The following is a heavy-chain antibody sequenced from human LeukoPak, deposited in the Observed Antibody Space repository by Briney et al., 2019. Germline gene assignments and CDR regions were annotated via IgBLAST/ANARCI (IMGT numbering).Heavy chain of an antibody. D-gene: IGHD6-6*01. Sequence: ASVKVSCKASGFTFARSAVQWVRQARGQRLEWIGWTVVGTGNTKYAQKFQERLTITRDMSTSTAYMELSSLRSDDTAVYYCAREQVVGTYYFDYWGQGTLVTVSS. CDR2: TVVGTGNT. V-gene: IGHV1-58*01. CDR1: GFTFARSA. J-gene: IGHJ4*02. CDR3: AREQVVGTYYFDY.